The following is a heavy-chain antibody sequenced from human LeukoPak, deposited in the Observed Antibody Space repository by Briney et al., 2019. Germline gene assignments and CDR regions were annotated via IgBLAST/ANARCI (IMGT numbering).Heavy chain of an antibody. Sequence: GGTLRLSCAASGFTFSSYGMSWVRQAPGKGLEWVANIKQDGSEKYYVDSVKGRFTISRDNAKNFLYLQMNSLRAEDTAVYYCARTYYDILTGYNPYFDYWGQGILVTVSS. V-gene: IGHV3-7*01. J-gene: IGHJ4*02. CDR3: ARTYYDILTGYNPYFDY. CDR2: IKQDGSEK. CDR1: GFTFSSYG. D-gene: IGHD3-9*01.